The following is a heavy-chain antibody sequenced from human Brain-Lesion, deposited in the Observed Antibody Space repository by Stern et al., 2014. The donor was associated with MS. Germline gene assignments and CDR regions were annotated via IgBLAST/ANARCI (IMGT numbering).Heavy chain of an antibody. J-gene: IGHJ6*02. CDR1: GYIFTGYY. CDR2: INPNTGGT. V-gene: IGHV1-2*02. Sequence: QVQLVQSGAEGKKPGASVKVSCKTSGYIFTGYYIHWLRQAPGQGLEWMAWINPNTGGTKYAQKFQGRVTMSRDTSISTAYVELSSLTSDDTAVYYCARDQRGITIFGVVTDYYYLGMDVWGQGTTVTVSS. CDR3: ARDQRGITIFGVVTDYYYLGMDV. D-gene: IGHD3-3*01.